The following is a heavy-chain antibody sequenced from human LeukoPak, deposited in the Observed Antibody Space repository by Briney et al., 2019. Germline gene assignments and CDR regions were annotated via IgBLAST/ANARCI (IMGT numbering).Heavy chain of an antibody. CDR2: ISAYNGNT. Sequence: ASVKVSCKASGYTFTSYGISWVRQAPGQGLEWMGWISAYNGNTNYAQKLQGRVTMTTDTSTSTAYMELRSLRSDDTAVYYCARVAAVAGTIWSVGNYWGQGTLVTVSS. D-gene: IGHD6-19*01. CDR3: ARVAAVAGTIWSVGNY. CDR1: GYTFTSYG. V-gene: IGHV1-18*01. J-gene: IGHJ4*02.